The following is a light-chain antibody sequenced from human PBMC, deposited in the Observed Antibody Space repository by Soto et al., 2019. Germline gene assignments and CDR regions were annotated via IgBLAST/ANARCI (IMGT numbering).Light chain of an antibody. Sequence: QSALTQPASVSGSPGQSITISCTGTSSDVGGYNYVSWYQHHPGKAPKLIIYDVTSRPSEVSIRFSGSKSDNTASLTISGLQPEDEADYHCSSYTTSNTRQIVFGTGTKVTVL. CDR1: SSDVGGYNY. CDR3: SSYTTSNTRQIV. CDR2: DVT. J-gene: IGLJ1*01. V-gene: IGLV2-14*03.